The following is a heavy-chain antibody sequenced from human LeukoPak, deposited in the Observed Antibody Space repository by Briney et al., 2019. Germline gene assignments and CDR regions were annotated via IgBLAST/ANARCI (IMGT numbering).Heavy chain of an antibody. D-gene: IGHD3-10*01. J-gene: IGHJ4*02. CDR1: GGSISSYY. CDR3: ARRFGAGTVDY. V-gene: IGHV4-59*01. Sequence: SETLSLTCTVSGGSISSYYWNWSRQSPGQGLEWIGYVYHSGRTGYNPSLKSRIPISADTSKNQFSLKLNSGTAAATAVYYCARRFGAGTVDYWGQGTLVTVSS. CDR2: VYHSGRT.